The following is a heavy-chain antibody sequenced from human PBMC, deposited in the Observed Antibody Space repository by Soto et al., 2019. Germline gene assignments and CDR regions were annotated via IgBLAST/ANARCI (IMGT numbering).Heavy chain of an antibody. CDR2: ISYDGSNK. CDR3: ARDTPYGSGNPLGWFAP. CDR1: GFTFSSYA. V-gene: IGHV3-30-3*01. J-gene: IGHJ5*02. D-gene: IGHD3-10*01. Sequence: QVQLVESGGGVVQPGRSLRLSCAASGFTFSSYAMHWVRQAPGKGLEWVAVISYDGSNKYYADSVKGRFTISRDNSKNTLYLQMNSLRAEDTAVYYCARDTPYGSGNPLGWFAPWGQGTLVTVSS.